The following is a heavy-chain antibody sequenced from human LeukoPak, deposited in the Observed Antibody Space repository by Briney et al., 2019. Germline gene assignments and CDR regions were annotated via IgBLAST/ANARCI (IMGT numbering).Heavy chain of an antibody. CDR1: GFTFSTYA. V-gene: IGHV3-48*01. Sequence: PGRSLRLSCAASGFTFSTYAMHWVRQAPGKGLEWVSYISSSSSTIYYADSVKGRFTISRDNAKNSLYLQMNSLRAEDTAVYYCATAAVVVVAATRGHYWGQGTLVTVSS. D-gene: IGHD2-15*01. CDR3: ATAAVVVVAATRGHY. J-gene: IGHJ4*02. CDR2: ISSSSSTI.